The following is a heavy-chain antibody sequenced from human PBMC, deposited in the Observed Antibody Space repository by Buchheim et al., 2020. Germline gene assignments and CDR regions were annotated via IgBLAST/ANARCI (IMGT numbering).Heavy chain of an antibody. D-gene: IGHD2-8*01. CDR2: IYTSGST. V-gene: IGHV4-61*02. CDR1: GGSISSGSYY. CDR3: ARETEDIVLMVYANWFDP. J-gene: IGHJ5*02. Sequence: QVQLQESGPGLVKPSQTLSLTCTVSGGSISSGSYYWSWIRQPAGKGLEWIERIYTSGSTNYNPSLKSRVTISVDTSKNQFSLKLSSVTAADTAVYYCARETEDIVLMVYANWFDPWGQGTL.